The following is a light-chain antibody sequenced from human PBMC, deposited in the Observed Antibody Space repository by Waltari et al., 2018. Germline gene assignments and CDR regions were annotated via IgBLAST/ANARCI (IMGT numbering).Light chain of an antibody. J-gene: IGKJ1*01. CDR3: QQYGSSTWT. CDR2: GAS. CDR1: QCVSSSY. V-gene: IGKV3-20*01. Sequence: EIVLTQSPGTLSLSPGERATLSCRARQCVSSSYLAWYQQKPGQAPTLLIYGASSSATGIPDRFSGSGSGTDVTLTISRLEPEDFAVYYCQQYGSSTWTFGQGTKVEIK.